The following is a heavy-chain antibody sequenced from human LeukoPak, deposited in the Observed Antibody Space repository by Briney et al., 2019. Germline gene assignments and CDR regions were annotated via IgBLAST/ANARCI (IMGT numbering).Heavy chain of an antibody. CDR3: AKGPMVRGVILLDY. CDR2: ISGSGGST. Sequence: GGSLRLSCAASGFTFDDYAMHWVRQAPGKGLEWVSAISGSGGSTYYADSVKGRFTISRDNSKNTLYLQMNSLRAEDTAVYYCAKGPMVRGVILLDYWGQGTLVTVSS. D-gene: IGHD3-10*01. J-gene: IGHJ4*02. V-gene: IGHV3-23*01. CDR1: GFTFDDYA.